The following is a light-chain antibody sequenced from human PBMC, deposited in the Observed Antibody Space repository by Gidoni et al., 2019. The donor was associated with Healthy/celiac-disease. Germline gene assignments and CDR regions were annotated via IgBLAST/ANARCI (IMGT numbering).Light chain of an antibody. CDR3: AAWDDSLNGVV. Sequence: QSVLTQPPSASGTPGQRVTISCSGSSSNIGSNTVNWYQQLPGTAPELLIYSNNQRPSRVPDRFSGSKSGTSASLAISGLQSEDEADYYCAAWDDSLNGVVFGGGTKLTVL. CDR2: SNN. V-gene: IGLV1-44*01. CDR1: SSNIGSNT. J-gene: IGLJ2*01.